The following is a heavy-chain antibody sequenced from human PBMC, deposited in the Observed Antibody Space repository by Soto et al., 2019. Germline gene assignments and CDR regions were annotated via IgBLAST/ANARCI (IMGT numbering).Heavy chain of an antibody. V-gene: IGHV3-23*01. CDR2: ISGSGGST. D-gene: IGHD6-6*01. Sequence: GGSLRLSCAASGFTFSSYAMSWVRQAPGKGLEWVSAISGSGGSTYYADSVKGRFTISKDNSKNTLYLQMNSLRAEDTAVYYCAKEHRQQLVSHPFDYWGQGTLVTVSS. CDR1: GFTFSSYA. J-gene: IGHJ4*02. CDR3: AKEHRQQLVSHPFDY.